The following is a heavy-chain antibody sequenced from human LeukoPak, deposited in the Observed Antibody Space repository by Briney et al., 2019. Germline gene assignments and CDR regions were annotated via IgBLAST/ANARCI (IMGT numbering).Heavy chain of an antibody. V-gene: IGHV3-30*04. D-gene: IGHD3-16*01. CDR3: ARDIRVGGAFDI. CDR1: GFTFSTYA. J-gene: IGHJ3*02. CDR2: ISYDGSNK. Sequence: GGSLRLSCVASGFTFSTYAMHWVRLAPGKGLQWAAVISYDGSNKYYAYSVKGRYTISRDNSKNTLYLQMNSLRAEDTAVYYCARDIRVGGAFDIWGQGTMVTVSS.